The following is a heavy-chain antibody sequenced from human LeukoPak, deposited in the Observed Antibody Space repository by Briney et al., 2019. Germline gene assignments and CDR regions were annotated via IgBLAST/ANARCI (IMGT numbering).Heavy chain of an antibody. J-gene: IGHJ3*02. CDR3: AKGGYGRDAFDI. CDR1: GFNFGTYW. Sequence: GGSLRLSCAASGFNFGTYWMSWVRQAPGKGLEWVTNIHPDGNEKYHVDSVKGRFTIFRDNAKNFLYLQMNSLRAEDTAVYYCAKGGYGRDAFDIWGQGTMVTVSS. V-gene: IGHV3-7*03. CDR2: IHPDGNEK. D-gene: IGHD5-12*01.